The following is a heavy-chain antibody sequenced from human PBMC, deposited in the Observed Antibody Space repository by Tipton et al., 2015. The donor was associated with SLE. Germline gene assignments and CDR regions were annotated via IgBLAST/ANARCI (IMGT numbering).Heavy chain of an antibody. Sequence: TLSLTCTVSGGSISSSSYYWGWIRQPPGKGLEWIGSIYYSGSTNYNPSLKSRVTISVDTYKNQFSLKLSSVTAADTAVYYCARDGAWGYYDYFDYWGQGTLVTVSS. CDR3: ARDGAWGYYDYFDY. D-gene: IGHD1-26*01. V-gene: IGHV4-39*07. J-gene: IGHJ4*02. CDR2: IYYSGST. CDR1: GGSISSSSYY.